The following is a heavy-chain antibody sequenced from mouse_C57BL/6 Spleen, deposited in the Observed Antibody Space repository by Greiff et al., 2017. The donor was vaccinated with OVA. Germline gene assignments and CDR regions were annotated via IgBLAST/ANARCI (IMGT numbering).Heavy chain of an antibody. CDR1: GYTFTSYD. CDR3: ARSRITTFYYFDY. D-gene: IGHD1-1*01. Sequence: LVESGPELVKPGASVKLSCKASGYTFTSYDINWVKQRPGQGLEWIGWIYPRDGSTKYNEKFKGKATLTVDTSSSTAYMELHSLTSEDSAVYFCARSRITTFYYFDYWGQGTTLTVSS. CDR2: IYPRDGST. V-gene: IGHV1-85*01. J-gene: IGHJ2*01.